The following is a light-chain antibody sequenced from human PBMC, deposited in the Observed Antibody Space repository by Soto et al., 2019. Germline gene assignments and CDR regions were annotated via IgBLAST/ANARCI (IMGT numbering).Light chain of an antibody. CDR2: GSY. V-gene: IGKV3-20*01. CDR3: QQYGTSPIN. CDR1: QSFSGNY. Sequence: EIVLTQSPVTPSFSPGGRVTLSCSASQSFSGNYLTWYQHKPGQAPRLLIYGSYHRATGIPDRFSGSGSGTDFTLTISRLEPEDFAVYYCQQYGTSPINFGQGTRLEIK. J-gene: IGKJ5*01.